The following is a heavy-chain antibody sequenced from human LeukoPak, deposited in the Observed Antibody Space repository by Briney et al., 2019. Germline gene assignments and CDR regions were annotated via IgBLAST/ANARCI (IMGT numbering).Heavy chain of an antibody. V-gene: IGHV3-48*03. CDR2: ISSSGSTI. Sequence: GGSLRLSCAASGFTFSSYEMNWVRQAPGRGLEWVSYISSSGSTIYYADSVKGRFTISRDNAKNSLYLQMNSLRAEDTAVYYCARWGDHDPYYFDYWGQGTLVTVSS. CDR3: ARWGDHDPYYFDY. CDR1: GFTFSSYE. D-gene: IGHD3-16*01. J-gene: IGHJ4*02.